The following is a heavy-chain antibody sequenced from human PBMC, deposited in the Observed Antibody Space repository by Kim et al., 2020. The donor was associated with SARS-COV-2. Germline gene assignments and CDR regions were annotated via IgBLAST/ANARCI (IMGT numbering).Heavy chain of an antibody. CDR2: INHSGST. CDR1: GGSFSGYY. D-gene: IGHD3-22*01. V-gene: IGHV4-34*01. J-gene: IGHJ4*02. CDR3: ARVVTMIDHFDC. Sequence: SETLSLTCAVYGGSFSGYYWSWIRQPPGKGLEWIGEINHSGSTNYNPSLKSRVTISVDTSKNQFSLKLSSVTAADTAVYYCARVVTMIDHFDCWGQGTLVTVSS.